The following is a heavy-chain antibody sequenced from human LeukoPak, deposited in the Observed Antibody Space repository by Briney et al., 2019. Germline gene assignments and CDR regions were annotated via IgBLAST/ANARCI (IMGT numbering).Heavy chain of an antibody. J-gene: IGHJ4*02. Sequence: GGSLRLSCEASTFTFNNYGMSWVRQVPGKGLEWISAMSGSGGSTYYADSVKGRFTISRDNSKKTLYMQMNSLRAEDTAVYYCASRSGDGPYYFDYWGQGTLVTVSS. CDR3: ASRSGDGPYYFDY. CDR1: TFTFNNYG. V-gene: IGHV3-23*01. CDR2: MSGSGGST. D-gene: IGHD5-12*01.